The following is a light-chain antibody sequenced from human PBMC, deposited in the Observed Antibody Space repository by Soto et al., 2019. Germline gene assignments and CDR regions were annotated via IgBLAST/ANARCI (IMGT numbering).Light chain of an antibody. CDR3: SSYTSDSNPYV. V-gene: IGLV2-14*01. Sequence: QSVLTQPASVSGSPGQSITISCTGTSSDVGGYNYVSWYRLHPGKAPKLIISEVRNRPSGVSLRFSGSKSGNTASLTISGLQAEDEADYFCSSYTSDSNPYVFGTGTKVTVL. CDR2: EVR. J-gene: IGLJ1*01. CDR1: SSDVGGYNY.